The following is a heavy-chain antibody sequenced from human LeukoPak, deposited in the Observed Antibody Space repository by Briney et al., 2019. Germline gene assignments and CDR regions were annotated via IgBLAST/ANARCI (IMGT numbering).Heavy chain of an antibody. CDR3: CADSMNYYYMDV. V-gene: IGHV3-30*02. CDR1: GFTFDDYA. Sequence: PGRSLRLSCAASGFTFDDYAMHWVRQAPGKGLEWVAFIRYDGSNKYYADSVKGRFTISRDNSKNTLYLQMNSLRAEDTAVYYCCADSMNYYYMDVWGKGTTVTISS. CDR2: IRYDGSNK. J-gene: IGHJ6*03. D-gene: IGHD2/OR15-2a*01.